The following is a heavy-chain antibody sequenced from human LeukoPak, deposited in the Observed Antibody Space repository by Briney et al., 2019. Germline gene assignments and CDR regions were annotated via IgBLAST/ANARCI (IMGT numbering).Heavy chain of an antibody. CDR1: GASVSSGSYY. Sequence: SETLSLTCTVSGASVSSGSYYWSWIRQPPGKRLEWIGYIYYSGSTNYNPSLKSRVTISVDTSKNQFSLKLSSVTAADTAVYYCARDRYLSGYDTYYYGMDVWGQGTTVTVSS. D-gene: IGHD5-12*01. V-gene: IGHV4-61*01. J-gene: IGHJ6*02. CDR2: IYYSGST. CDR3: ARDRYLSGYDTYYYGMDV.